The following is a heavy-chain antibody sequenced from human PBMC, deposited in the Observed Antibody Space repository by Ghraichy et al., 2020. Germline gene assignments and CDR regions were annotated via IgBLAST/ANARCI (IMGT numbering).Heavy chain of an antibody. V-gene: IGHV4-39*07. D-gene: IGHD2-15*01. J-gene: IGHJ5*02. Sequence: SETLSLTCTVSGGSISSSSYYWGWIRQPPGKGLEWIGSIYYSGSTYYNPSLKSRVTISVDTSKNQFSLKLSSVTAADTAVYYCARHGGYCSGGSCHNNWFDPWGQGTLVTVSS. CDR1: GGSISSSSYY. CDR3: ARHGGYCSGGSCHNNWFDP. CDR2: IYYSGST.